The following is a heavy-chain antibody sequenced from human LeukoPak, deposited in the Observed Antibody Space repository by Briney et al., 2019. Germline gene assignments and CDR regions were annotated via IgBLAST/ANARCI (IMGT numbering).Heavy chain of an antibody. V-gene: IGHV5-51*01. Sequence: GESLKISCKGSGYRFSNYWIAWVRQMPGKCLEWIGIIYPGDSDARYSPSFQGQVTISADKSISAAYLQWSSLKASDTAMFYCARILVSGRGPFDYWGQGTLVTVSS. D-gene: IGHD3-22*01. CDR2: IYPGDSDA. CDR3: ARILVSGRGPFDY. CDR1: GYRFSNYW. J-gene: IGHJ4*02.